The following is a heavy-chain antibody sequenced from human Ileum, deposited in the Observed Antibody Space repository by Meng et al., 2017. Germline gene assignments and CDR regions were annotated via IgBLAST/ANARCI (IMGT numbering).Heavy chain of an antibody. J-gene: IGHJ4*02. D-gene: IGHD3-10*01. Sequence: HVQLAEWGSGLLKASVTLALTCAVYGGSFCGYYWSWIRQPPEKGLEWIGEIHHSGSTNYNPSLKSRVTTSVDTSKNQFSLKLTSVTAADTAVYYCARGAWLVRGVIISSFDYWGQGALVTVSS. CDR1: GGSFCGYY. CDR3: ARGAWLVRGVIISSFDY. V-gene: IGHV4-34*02. CDR2: IHHSGST.